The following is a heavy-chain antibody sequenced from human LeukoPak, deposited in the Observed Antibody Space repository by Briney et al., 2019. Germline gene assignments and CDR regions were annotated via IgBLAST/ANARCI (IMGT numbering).Heavy chain of an antibody. D-gene: IGHD3-22*01. Sequence: GGSLRLSCAASGFTFSNAWMSWVRQAPGKGLEWVGRIKSKTDGGTTDYAAPVIGRFTISRDDSKNTLYLQMNSLKTEDTAVYYCTTDTYHYDSSGYYANDYWGQGTLVTVSS. CDR2: IKSKTDGGTT. J-gene: IGHJ4*02. CDR3: TTDTYHYDSSGYYANDY. V-gene: IGHV3-15*01. CDR1: GFTFSNAW.